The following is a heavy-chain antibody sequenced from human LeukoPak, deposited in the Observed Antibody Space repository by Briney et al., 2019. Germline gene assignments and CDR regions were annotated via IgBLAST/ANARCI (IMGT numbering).Heavy chain of an antibody. D-gene: IGHD6-19*01. CDR3: ARGPRYSSGWYGSRAYYYYYGMDV. CDR2: IYYSGST. CDR1: GGSISSYY. J-gene: IGHJ6*02. V-gene: IGHV4-59*12. Sequence: PSETLSLTCTVSGGSISSYYWSWIRQPPGKGLEWIGYIYYSGSTNYNPSLKSRVTISVDTSKNQFSLKLSSVTAADTAVYYCARGPRYSSGWYGSRAYYYYYGMDVWGQGTTVTVSS.